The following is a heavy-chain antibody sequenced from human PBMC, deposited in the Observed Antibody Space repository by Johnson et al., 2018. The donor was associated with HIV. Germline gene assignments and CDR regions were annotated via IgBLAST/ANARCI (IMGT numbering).Heavy chain of an antibody. CDR3: VGGWDTFDV. Sequence: QVQLVESGGGVVQPGRSLRLSCAASGFTFNTYAIHWVRQAPGKGLEWVAFIRYDGNNKYYADSVKGRFTISRDNSKNTLYLQMNSLRAEDTSVYYCVGGWDTFDVWGQGTMVTVSS. D-gene: IGHD3-16*01. V-gene: IGHV3-30*02. CDR1: GFTFNTYA. CDR2: IRYDGNNK. J-gene: IGHJ3*01.